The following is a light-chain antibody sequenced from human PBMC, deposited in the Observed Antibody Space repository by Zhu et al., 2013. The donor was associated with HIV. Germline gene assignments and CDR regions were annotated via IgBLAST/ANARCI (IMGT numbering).Light chain of an antibody. CDR1: SLRSYY. Sequence: SSELTQDPAVSVALGQTVRITCQGNSLRSYYGSWYQQKPGQAPELVMCGKNNRPSGIPDRFSGSTSGNTASLTITGAQAEDEAVYFCNSRDSSGNHILFGGGTKLTVL. CDR3: NSRDSSGNHIL. CDR2: GKN. J-gene: IGLJ2*01. V-gene: IGLV3-19*01.